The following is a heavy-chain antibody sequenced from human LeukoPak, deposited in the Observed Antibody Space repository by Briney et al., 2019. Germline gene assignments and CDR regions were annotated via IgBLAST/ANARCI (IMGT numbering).Heavy chain of an antibody. CDR3: ARRSSWRNYYFDY. CDR2: IYPGDSDT. V-gene: IGHV5-51*01. CDR1: GYSFTSYW. J-gene: IGHJ4*02. Sequence: GESLKISCKGSGYSFTSYWIGWVRQMPGKGLEWMGIIYPGDSDTRYSPSFQGQVTISADKSISTAYLQWSSLKASDTATYYCARRSSWRNYYFDYWGQGTLVTVSS. D-gene: IGHD6-13*01.